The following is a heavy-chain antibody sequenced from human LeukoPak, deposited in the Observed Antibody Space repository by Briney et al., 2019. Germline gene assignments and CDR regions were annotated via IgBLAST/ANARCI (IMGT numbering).Heavy chain of an antibody. Sequence: GGSLRLSCAASGFTFSSYAMSWVRQAPGKGLEWVSAISGSGGSTYYADSVKGRFTISRDNSKNTLYLQMNSLRAEDTAVYYCAKDGIAVAGALGYFQHWGQGTLVTVSS. V-gene: IGHV3-23*01. CDR3: AKDGIAVAGALGYFQH. J-gene: IGHJ1*01. CDR2: ISGSGGST. D-gene: IGHD6-19*01. CDR1: GFTFSSYA.